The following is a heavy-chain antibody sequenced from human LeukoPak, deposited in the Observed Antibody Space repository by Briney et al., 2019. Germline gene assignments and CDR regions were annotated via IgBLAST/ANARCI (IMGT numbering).Heavy chain of an antibody. J-gene: IGHJ4*02. Sequence: GGSLRLSCAASGFTSSSYGMHWVRQAPGKGLGWVAFIRYDGSNKYYADSVKGRFTISRDNSKNTLYLQMNSLRAEDTAVYYCAKALGDGSGSYYNLAPDYWGQGTLVTVSS. D-gene: IGHD3-10*01. CDR2: IRYDGSNK. CDR3: AKALGDGSGSYYNLAPDY. V-gene: IGHV3-30*02. CDR1: GFTSSSYG.